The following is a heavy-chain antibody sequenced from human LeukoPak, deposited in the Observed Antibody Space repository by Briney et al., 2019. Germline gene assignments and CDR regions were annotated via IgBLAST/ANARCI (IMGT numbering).Heavy chain of an antibody. CDR2: IRQDGTET. D-gene: IGHD6-13*01. V-gene: IGHV3-7*03. Sequence: GGSLRLSCAASGFIFSSYWMSWVRQVPGKGLEWVASIRQDGTETSYVDSVEGRFTISRDNAKNSLFLQMNSLRADDTALYYCARGVTSAWYLRYYFEYWGQGIMVTVSS. CDR1: GFIFSSYW. J-gene: IGHJ4*02. CDR3: ARGVTSAWYLRYYFEY.